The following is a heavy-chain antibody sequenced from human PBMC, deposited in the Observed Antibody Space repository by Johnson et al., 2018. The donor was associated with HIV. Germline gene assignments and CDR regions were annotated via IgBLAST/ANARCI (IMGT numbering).Heavy chain of an antibody. V-gene: IGHV3-11*04. CDR2: ISSSGSTI. CDR3: ASYLLFGTTRSDHDAFDI. CDR1: GFTFSDYY. J-gene: IGHJ3*02. Sequence: QVQLVESGGGLVKPGGSLRLSCAASGFTFSDYYMSWIRQAPGKGLEWVSYISSSGSTIFYADSVKGRFTICRYNAKNSLYLQRNSLRAEATALYYCASYLLFGTTRSDHDAFDIWGQVTMVTVSS. D-gene: IGHD1-1*01.